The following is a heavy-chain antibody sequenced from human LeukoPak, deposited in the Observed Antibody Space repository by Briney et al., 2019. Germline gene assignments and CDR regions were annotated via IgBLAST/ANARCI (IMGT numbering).Heavy chain of an antibody. CDR2: IYTSGST. CDR3: ARGVAMVRSYYYMDV. Sequence: SETLSLTCTVSGGSISSYYWSWIRQPAGKGLEWIGRIYTSGSTNYNPSLKSRVTMSVDTSKNQFSLKLSSVTAADTAVYYCARGVAMVRSYYYMDVWGKGTTVTISS. V-gene: IGHV4-4*07. J-gene: IGHJ6*03. D-gene: IGHD3-10*01. CDR1: GGSISSYY.